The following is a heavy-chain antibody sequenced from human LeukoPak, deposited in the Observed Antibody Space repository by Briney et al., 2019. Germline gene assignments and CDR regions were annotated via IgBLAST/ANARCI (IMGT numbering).Heavy chain of an antibody. Sequence: SETLSLTCAVYGGSCSGYYWSWIRQPPGKGLEWIGEINHSGSTNYNPSLKSRVTISVDTSKNQFSLKLSSVTAADTAVYYCARGRRDGYNYWGQGTLVTVSS. J-gene: IGHJ4*02. V-gene: IGHV4-34*01. CDR2: INHSGST. CDR1: GGSCSGYY. CDR3: ARGRRDGYNY. D-gene: IGHD5-24*01.